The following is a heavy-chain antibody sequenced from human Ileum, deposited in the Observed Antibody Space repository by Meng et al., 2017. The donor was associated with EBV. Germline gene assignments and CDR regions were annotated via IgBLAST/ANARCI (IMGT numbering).Heavy chain of an antibody. CDR3: AVRYTSGSYLRFDY. V-gene: IGHV3-53*01. D-gene: IGHD3-10*01. J-gene: IGHJ4*02. Sequence: DECRGRPLHLGVPLSLFCRFSGFSICDNYMTWVRQSPGKGLECVSIIYDCTNTYYADSVKGRFTISRDESKNTLYLRMNSLRAERTAVYYCAVRYTSGSYLRFDYWGQGTLVTVSS. CDR2: IYDCTNT. CDR1: GFSICDNY.